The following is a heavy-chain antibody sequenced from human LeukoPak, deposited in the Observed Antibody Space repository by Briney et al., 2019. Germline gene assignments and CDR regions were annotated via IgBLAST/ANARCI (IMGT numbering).Heavy chain of an antibody. CDR2: ISGSGGST. Sequence: HPGGSLRLSCAASGFTFSSYGMSWVRQAPGKGLEWVSAISGSGGSTYYADSVKGRFIISRDNSKNTLYLQMNSLRAEDTAVYYCAKFALRYCSGGSCHPFDYWGQGTLVTVSS. V-gene: IGHV3-23*01. CDR3: AKFALRYCSGGSCHPFDY. CDR1: GFTFSSYG. J-gene: IGHJ4*02. D-gene: IGHD2-15*01.